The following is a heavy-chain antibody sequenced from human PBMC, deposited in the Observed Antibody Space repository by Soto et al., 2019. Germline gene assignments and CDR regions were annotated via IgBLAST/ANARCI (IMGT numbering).Heavy chain of an antibody. Sequence: EVQLLESGGGLVQPGGSLRLSCAASGFTFSSYSMSWVRQAPGKGLEWVSAISGSGGTSYYADSVKGRFTISRDNSKNTVYLQMNSLRAEDTAVYFCANAYCSSTSCRAEYLQHCGQGTLVTVPS. V-gene: IGHV3-23*01. J-gene: IGHJ1*01. CDR2: ISGSGGTS. CDR3: ANAYCSSTSCRAEYLQH. CDR1: GFTFSSYS. D-gene: IGHD2-2*01.